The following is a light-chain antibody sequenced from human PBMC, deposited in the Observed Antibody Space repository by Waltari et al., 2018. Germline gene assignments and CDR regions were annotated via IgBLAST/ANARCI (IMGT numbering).Light chain of an antibody. CDR1: QGISTY. Sequence: DIQMTQSPSSLSASAGDRVTITCRASQGISTYLNWYQQKPGKAPKRLIYAASSLESGVPSRFSGSGSGTDFTLTISSLQPEVFATYYCLQYNSNPYSFGQGTKVEIK. CDR3: LQYNSNPYS. V-gene: IGKV1-17*01. CDR2: AAS. J-gene: IGKJ2*03.